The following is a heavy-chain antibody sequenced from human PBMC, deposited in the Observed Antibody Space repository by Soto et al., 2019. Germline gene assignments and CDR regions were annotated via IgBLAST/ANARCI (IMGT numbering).Heavy chain of an antibody. J-gene: IGHJ4*02. CDR2: ISYDGSNK. V-gene: IGHV3-30-3*01. CDR3: ARGSAGRSYWSGYYSY. CDR1: GFTFSSYA. Sequence: PGGSLRLSCAASGFTFSSYAMHWVRQAPGKGLEWVAVISYDGSNKYYADSVKGRFTISRDNSKNTLYLQMNSLRAEDTAVYYCARGSAGRSYWSGYYSYWGQGTLVTVSS. D-gene: IGHD3-3*01.